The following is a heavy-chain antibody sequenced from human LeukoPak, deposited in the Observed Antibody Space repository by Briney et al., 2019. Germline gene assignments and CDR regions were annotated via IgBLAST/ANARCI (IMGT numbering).Heavy chain of an antibody. D-gene: IGHD3-3*01. CDR3: ATGREGVVLRFLEWLLYFDY. V-gene: IGHV3-30*02. Sequence: GGSLRLSCAASGFTFSSYGIHWVRQAPGKGLEWVAFIRYDGSNKYYADSVKGRFTISRDNSKNTLYLQMNSLRAKDTAVYYCATGREGVVLRFLEWLLYFDYWGQGTLVTVSS. CDR1: GFTFSSYG. J-gene: IGHJ4*02. CDR2: IRYDGSNK.